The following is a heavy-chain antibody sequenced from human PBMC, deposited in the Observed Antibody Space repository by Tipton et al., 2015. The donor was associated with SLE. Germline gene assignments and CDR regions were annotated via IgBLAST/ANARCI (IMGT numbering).Heavy chain of an antibody. D-gene: IGHD6-13*01. V-gene: IGHV4-59*01. CDR3: ASGYLYYFDY. CDR2: IYYSGST. Sequence: LRLSCTVSGGSISSYHWSWIRQPPGKGLEWIGYIYYSGSTNYNPSLKSRVTISVDTSKNQFSLKLSSVTAADTAVYYCASGYLYYFDYWGQGTLVTVSS. J-gene: IGHJ4*02. CDR1: GGSISSYH.